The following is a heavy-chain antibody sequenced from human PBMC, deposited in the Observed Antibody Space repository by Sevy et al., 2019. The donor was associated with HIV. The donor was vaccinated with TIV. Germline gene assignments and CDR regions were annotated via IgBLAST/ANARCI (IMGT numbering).Heavy chain of an antibody. CDR3: ARGGSKWNDDYFDY. J-gene: IGHJ4*02. Sequence: GASVKVSCKASGYTFSVKYIHWVRQAPGQGLEWVGWIDPKSGGTSYAQKFQGRVSMTRDTSISTAYMELYWLTSDDTAVYYCARGGSKWNDDYFDYWGQGSLVTVSS. CDR2: IDPKSGGT. CDR1: GYTFSVKY. V-gene: IGHV1-2*02. D-gene: IGHD1-20*01.